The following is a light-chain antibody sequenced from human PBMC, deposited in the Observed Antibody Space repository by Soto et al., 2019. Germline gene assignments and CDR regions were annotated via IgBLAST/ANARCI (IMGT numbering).Light chain of an antibody. Sequence: ETVMTQSPATLSASPGERATLSCSAGQSVSSNLAWYQPKPGQAPRLLIYDVSTRATCVPARFSGSGSGTEFTLTISSLQSEDFAVDYCQQYDGWPQTCGQGTKVEV. CDR1: QSVSSN. V-gene: IGKV3-15*01. CDR3: QQYDGWPQT. J-gene: IGKJ1*01. CDR2: DVS.